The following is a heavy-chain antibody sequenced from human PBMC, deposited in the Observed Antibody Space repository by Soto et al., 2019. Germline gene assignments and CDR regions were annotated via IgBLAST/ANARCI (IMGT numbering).Heavy chain of an antibody. V-gene: IGHV4-59*12. CDR2: IFYSGHL. D-gene: IGHD3-16*01. CDR1: GTSFGTYY. J-gene: IGHJ5*02. Sequence: SETLSLTCAVSGTSFGTYYWSWIRQPPGKGLEWIGYIFYSGHLNYNPSLKSRLTISLDPPKNQFSLKLTSVTAADTAIYYCARARQYYDCELDPWGQGTLVTVSS. CDR3: ARARQYYDCELDP.